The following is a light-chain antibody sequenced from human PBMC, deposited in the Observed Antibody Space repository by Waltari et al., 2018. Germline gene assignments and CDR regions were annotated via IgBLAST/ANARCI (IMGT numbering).Light chain of an antibody. CDR1: SSDVGSYDL. CDR2: EGS. J-gene: IGLJ1*01. CDR3: CSYAGSHYV. Sequence: QSALTQPASVSGSPGQSITISCTGTSSDVGSYDLVSWYQQHPVKAPKLMIYEGSKRPSGVSNRFSGSKSGNTASLTISGLQAEDEADYYCCSYAGSHYVFGTGTKVSVL. V-gene: IGLV2-23*01.